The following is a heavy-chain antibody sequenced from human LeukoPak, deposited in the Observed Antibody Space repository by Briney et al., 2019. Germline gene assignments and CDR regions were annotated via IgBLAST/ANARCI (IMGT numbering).Heavy chain of an antibody. V-gene: IGHV3-30*18. D-gene: IGHD3-9*01. Sequence: GGSLRLSCAASGFTFSSYGMHWVRQAPGKGLEWVAVISYDGSNKYYADSVKGRFTISRDNSKNTLYLQMNSLRAEDTAVYHCAKDEGYFDTAYYFDYWGQGTLVTVSS. CDR1: GFTFSSYG. CDR2: ISYDGSNK. CDR3: AKDEGYFDTAYYFDY. J-gene: IGHJ4*02.